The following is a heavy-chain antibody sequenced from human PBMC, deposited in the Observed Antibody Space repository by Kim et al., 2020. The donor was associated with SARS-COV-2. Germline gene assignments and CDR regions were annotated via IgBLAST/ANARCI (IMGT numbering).Heavy chain of an antibody. Sequence: SETLSLTCTVSGGSISSSSYYWGWIRQPPGKGLEWIGSIYYSGSTYYNPSLKSRVTISVDTSKNQFSLKLSSVTAADTAVYYCAKNLCVGSGWYGNLGDYGMDVWGQGTTVTVSS. CDR1: GGSISSSSYY. CDR3: AKNLCVGSGWYGNLGDYGMDV. J-gene: IGHJ6*02. D-gene: IGHD6-19*01. CDR2: IYYSGST. V-gene: IGHV4-39*01.